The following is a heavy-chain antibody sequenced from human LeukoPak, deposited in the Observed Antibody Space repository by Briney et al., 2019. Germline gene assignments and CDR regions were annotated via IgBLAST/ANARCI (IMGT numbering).Heavy chain of an antibody. D-gene: IGHD6-19*01. CDR2: ISYDGSNK. CDR1: GFTFSSYA. J-gene: IGHJ3*02. CDR3: ARGAPLWQWLETDAFDI. V-gene: IGHV3-30-3*01. Sequence: GGSLRLSCAASGFTFSSYAMHWVRQAPGKGLEWVAVISYDGSNKYYADSVKGRFTISRDNSKNTLYLQMNSLRAEDTAVYYCARGAPLWQWLETDAFDIWGQGTMVTVSS.